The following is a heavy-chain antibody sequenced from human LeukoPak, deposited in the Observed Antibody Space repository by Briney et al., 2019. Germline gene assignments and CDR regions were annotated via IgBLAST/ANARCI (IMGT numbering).Heavy chain of an antibody. J-gene: IGHJ4*02. D-gene: IGHD6-19*01. Sequence: GGSLRLSCADSGFTFRSYAMSWVRQAPGKRLEWVSDISGSGGSPYYADSVKGRFTISRGNAKNSLYLQMNSLRAEDTAVYYCARAPYSSGWYSDYWGQGTLVTVSS. CDR3: ARAPYSSGWYSDY. V-gene: IGHV3-23*01. CDR1: GFTFRSYA. CDR2: ISGSGGSP.